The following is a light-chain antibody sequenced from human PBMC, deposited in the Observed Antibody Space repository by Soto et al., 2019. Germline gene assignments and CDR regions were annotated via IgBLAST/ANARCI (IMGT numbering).Light chain of an antibody. J-gene: IGLJ1*01. CDR1: SSNIGSNT. CDR2: SNN. Sequence: QSVLTQPPSASGTPGQRVTISCSGSSSNIGSNTGNWYQQLPGTAPKLLIYSNNQRPSGVPDRFSGSKSGTSASLAISGLQSEDEADYYCAAWDDSLNGDVFGTGTKVTV. CDR3: AAWDDSLNGDV. V-gene: IGLV1-44*01.